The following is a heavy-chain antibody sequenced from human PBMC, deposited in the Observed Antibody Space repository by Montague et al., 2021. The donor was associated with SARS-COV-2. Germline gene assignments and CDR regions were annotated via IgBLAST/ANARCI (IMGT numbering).Heavy chain of an antibody. Sequence: SETLSLTSTVSGGSISSYYWSWIRQTPGKGLEWIAYIYKNENSNYNPSLKSRVAISLDTSRSQIYLNMTSVTAADTAMYFCAGERDYRRNFDFWGQGALVSVS. J-gene: IGHJ4*02. D-gene: IGHD4-17*01. CDR3: AGERDYRRNFDF. CDR1: GGSISSYY. V-gene: IGHV4-59*13. CDR2: IYKNENS.